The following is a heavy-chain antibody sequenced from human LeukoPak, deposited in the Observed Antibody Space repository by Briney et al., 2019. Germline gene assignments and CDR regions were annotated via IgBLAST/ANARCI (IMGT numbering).Heavy chain of an antibody. CDR2: IYYSGST. D-gene: IGHD4-17*01. CDR3: ASYGDYGKFPFDY. V-gene: IGHV4-39*01. J-gene: IGHJ4*02. Sequence: SETLSLTCTVSGGSISSSSYYWGWIRQPPGKGLEWIGSIYYSGSTYYNPSLKSRVTISVDTSKNQFSLKLSSVTAAVTAVYYCASYGDYGKFPFDYWGQGTLVTVSS. CDR1: GGSISSSSYY.